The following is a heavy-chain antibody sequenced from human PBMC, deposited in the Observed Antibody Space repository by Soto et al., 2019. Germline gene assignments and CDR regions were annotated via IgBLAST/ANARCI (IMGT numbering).Heavy chain of an antibody. CDR1: GFTFSSYG. CDR3: AKDSEVYYDFWSGYHSYGMDV. J-gene: IGHJ6*02. V-gene: IGHV3-30*18. CDR2: ISYDGSNK. Sequence: GSLRLSCAASGFTFSSYGMHWVRQAPGKGLEWVAVISYDGSNKYYADSVKGRFTISRDNSKNTLYLQMNSLRAEDTAVYYCAKDSEVYYDFWSGYHSYGMDVWGQGTTVTVSS. D-gene: IGHD3-3*01.